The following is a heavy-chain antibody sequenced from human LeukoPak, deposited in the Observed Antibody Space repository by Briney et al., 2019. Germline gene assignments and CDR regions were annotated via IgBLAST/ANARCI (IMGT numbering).Heavy chain of an antibody. CDR1: GYTFTSYG. CDR2: MNPKTGNT. J-gene: IGHJ6*02. CDR3: ARLAGSGSYYNRYYYGMDV. V-gene: IGHV1-8*01. D-gene: IGHD3-10*01. Sequence: ASVKVSCKASGYTFTSYGINWVRQATGQGLEWMGWMNPKTGNTGYAQKFQGRVTMTRDTSIRTAYMELSSLTSEDTAVYFCARLAGSGSYYNRYYYGMDVWGQGTTVTVSS.